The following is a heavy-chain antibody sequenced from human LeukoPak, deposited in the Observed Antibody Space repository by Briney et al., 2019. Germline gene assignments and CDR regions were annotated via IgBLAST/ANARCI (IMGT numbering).Heavy chain of an antibody. V-gene: IGHV3-74*01. CDR2: INSDGSST. CDR3: AKGGATVIDY. D-gene: IGHD4-17*01. J-gene: IGHJ4*02. Sequence: GGSLRLSWAASGFTFSNYWMHWVRQAPGKGLVWVSRINSDGSSTTSADSVKGRFTTSRDNAKNTLYLQMNSLRAEDTAVYYCAKGGATVIDYWGQGTLVTVSS. CDR1: GFTFSNYW.